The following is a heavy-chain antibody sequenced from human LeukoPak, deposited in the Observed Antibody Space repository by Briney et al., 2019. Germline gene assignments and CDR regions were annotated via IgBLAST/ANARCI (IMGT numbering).Heavy chain of an antibody. V-gene: IGHV1-18*01. Sequence: GASVKVSCKASGYTFTSYGISWVRQAPGQGLEWMGWISAYNGNTNYAQKLQGRVTMTTDTSTSTAYMELRSLRSDDTAVYYCARDLNGIAAAPQVFGYWGQGTLVTVSS. J-gene: IGHJ4*02. CDR3: ARDLNGIAAAPQVFGY. CDR1: GYTFTSYG. D-gene: IGHD6-13*01. CDR2: ISAYNGNT.